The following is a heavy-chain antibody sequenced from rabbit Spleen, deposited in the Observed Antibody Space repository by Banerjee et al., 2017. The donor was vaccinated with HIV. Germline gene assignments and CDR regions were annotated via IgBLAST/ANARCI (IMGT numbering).Heavy chain of an antibody. CDR3: VRDRANIGGDYGPYYFDL. CDR1: GFSFSSNW. Sequence: QEQLVESGGGLVKPGGTLTLTCTVSGFSFSSNWICWVRQAPGKGLEWIGYIDPPFINTYYASWVNGRFTISRDDAQNTLYLQLNSLTAADTATYFCVRDRANIGGDYGPYYFDLWGQGTLVTVS. D-gene: IGHD2-1*01. V-gene: IGHV1S47*01. J-gene: IGHJ4*01. CDR2: IDPPFINT.